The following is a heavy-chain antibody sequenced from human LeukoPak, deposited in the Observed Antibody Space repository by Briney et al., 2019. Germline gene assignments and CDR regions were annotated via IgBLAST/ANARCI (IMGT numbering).Heavy chain of an antibody. V-gene: IGHV1-69*13. D-gene: IGHD2/OR15-2a*01. CDR1: GGTFSSYA. J-gene: IGHJ4*02. CDR2: IIPIFGTA. Sequence: GASVKVSCKASGGTFSSYAISWVRQAPGQGLEWMGGIIPIFGTANYAQKFQGRGTITADESTSTAYMELSSLRSEDTAVYYCARETQIGGPFDYWGQGTLVTVSS. CDR3: ARETQIGGPFDY.